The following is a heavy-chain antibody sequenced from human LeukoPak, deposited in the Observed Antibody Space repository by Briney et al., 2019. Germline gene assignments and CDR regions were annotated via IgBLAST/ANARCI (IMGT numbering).Heavy chain of an antibody. Sequence: GGSLRLSCAASGFTFDDYAMSWVRQGPGKGLEWVSGISWIGSSTGHADSVKGRFTISRDNAKNSLYLQMNSLRAEDTAVYYCARDEGDHGSGSYSWSYWGQGTLVTVPS. J-gene: IGHJ4*02. CDR1: GFTFDDYA. CDR2: ISWIGSST. V-gene: IGHV3-20*04. D-gene: IGHD3-10*01. CDR3: ARDEGDHGSGSYSWSY.